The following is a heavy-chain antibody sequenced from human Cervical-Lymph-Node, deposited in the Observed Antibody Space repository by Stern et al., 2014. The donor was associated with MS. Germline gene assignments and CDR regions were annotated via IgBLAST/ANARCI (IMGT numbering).Heavy chain of an antibody. CDR2: ISFDGSSK. V-gene: IGHV3-30*18. Sequence: VQLVESGGGVVQPGRSLRLSCTASGFTFDNYGIHWVRQAPGRGLEWVALISFDGSSKYYARYVRGRFTISRDNSKNTLYLQMNSLKPEDTAIYYCAKRYAPMDSDFDYWGQGTLVTVSS. D-gene: IGHD2-2*01. J-gene: IGHJ4*02. CDR3: AKRYAPMDSDFDY. CDR1: GFTFDNYG.